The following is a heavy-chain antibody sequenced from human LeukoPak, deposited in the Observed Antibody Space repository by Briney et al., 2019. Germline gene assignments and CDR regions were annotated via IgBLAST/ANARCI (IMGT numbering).Heavy chain of an antibody. CDR3: ARGAETAMGDY. D-gene: IGHD5-18*01. J-gene: IGHJ4*02. Sequence: SETLSLTCAVSGGSISSSNWWSWVRQPPGKGLEWIGYIYYSGSTNYNPSLKSRVTISVDTSKNQFSLKLSSVTAADTAVYYCARGAETAMGDYWGQGTLVTVSS. V-gene: IGHV4-4*02. CDR2: IYYSGST. CDR1: GGSISSSNW.